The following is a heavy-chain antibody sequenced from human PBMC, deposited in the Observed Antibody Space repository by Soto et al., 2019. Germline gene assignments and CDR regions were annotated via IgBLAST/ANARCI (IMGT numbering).Heavy chain of an antibody. J-gene: IGHJ6*02. Sequence: SETLSLTCTVSGGSISSGDYYWSWIRQPPGKGLEWIGYIYYSGSTYYNPSLKSRVTISVDTSKNQFSLKLSSVTAADTAVYYCARDQEGLGKGYYYYGMDVWGQGTRVTVSS. V-gene: IGHV4-30-4*01. CDR2: IYYSGST. CDR1: GGSISSGDYY. D-gene: IGHD7-27*01. CDR3: ARDQEGLGKGYYYYGMDV.